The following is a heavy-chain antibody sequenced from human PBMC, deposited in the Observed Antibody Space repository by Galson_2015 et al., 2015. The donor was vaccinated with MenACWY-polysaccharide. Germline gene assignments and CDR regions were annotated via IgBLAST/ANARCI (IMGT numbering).Heavy chain of an antibody. J-gene: IGHJ4*02. CDR1: GYTFSNYA. D-gene: IGHD6-19*01. CDR2: INGGDGKS. CDR3: ARTEAGALRLDY. Sequence: SVKVSCKAFGYTFSNYAMHWVRQAPGQRLEWLGWINGGDGKSKYSQNFQDRITITRDTSASTVSMELSSLRSEDTAVYYCARTEAGALRLDYWGQRTLVTVSS. V-gene: IGHV1-3*01.